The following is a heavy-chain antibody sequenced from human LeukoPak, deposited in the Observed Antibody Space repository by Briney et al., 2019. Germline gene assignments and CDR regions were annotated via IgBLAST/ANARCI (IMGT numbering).Heavy chain of an antibody. Sequence: ASETLSLTCAVSGGSISSGGYSWSWIRQPPGKGLEWIGYIYHSGSTYYNPSLKSRVTISVDRSKNQFSLKLISVTAADTAVYYCARGRVVIDYFDYWGQGTLVTVSS. V-gene: IGHV4-30-2*01. CDR3: ARGRVVIDYFDY. J-gene: IGHJ4*02. CDR1: GGSISSGGYS. D-gene: IGHD3-3*01. CDR2: IYHSGST.